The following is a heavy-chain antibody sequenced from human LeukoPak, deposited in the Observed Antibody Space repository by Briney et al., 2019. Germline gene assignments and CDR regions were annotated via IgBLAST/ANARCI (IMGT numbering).Heavy chain of an antibody. D-gene: IGHD6-13*01. V-gene: IGHV3-30*04. Sequence: PGGSLRLSCAASGFTFSSYAMHWVRQAPGKGLEWVAVISYDGSNKYYADSVKGRFTISRDNSKNTLYLQMNSLRAEDTAVYYCATWGLAAEIETVYYYYYMDVWGKGTTVTVSS. J-gene: IGHJ6*03. CDR3: ATWGLAAEIETVYYYYYMDV. CDR1: GFTFSSYA. CDR2: ISYDGSNK.